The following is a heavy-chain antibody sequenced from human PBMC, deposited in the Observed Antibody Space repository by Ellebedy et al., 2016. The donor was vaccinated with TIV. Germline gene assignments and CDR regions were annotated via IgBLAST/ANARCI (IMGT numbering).Heavy chain of an antibody. CDR3: ASSIAVAANPRGGY. J-gene: IGHJ4*02. V-gene: IGHV4-39*01. Sequence: GSLRLXCTVSGGSISSSSYYWGWIRQPPGKGLEWIGSIYYSGSTYYNPSLKSRVTISVDTSKNQFSLKLSSVTAADTAVYYCASSIAVAANPRGGYWGQGTLVTVSS. CDR1: GGSISSSSYY. D-gene: IGHD6-19*01. CDR2: IYYSGST.